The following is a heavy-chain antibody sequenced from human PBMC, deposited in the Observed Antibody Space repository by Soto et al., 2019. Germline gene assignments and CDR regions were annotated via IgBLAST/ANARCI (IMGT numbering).Heavy chain of an antibody. D-gene: IGHD2-2*01. CDR3: TTAGNRYCSSTSCSA. CDR1: GFTFSNAW. V-gene: IGHV3-15*01. Sequence: PGGSLRLSCAASGFTFSNAWMSWVRQAPGKGLEWVGRIKSKTDGGTTDYAAPVKGRFTISRDDSKNTLYLQMNSLKTEDTAVYYCTTAGNRYCSSTSCSAWGQGTLVTVSS. CDR2: IKSKTDGGTT. J-gene: IGHJ5*02.